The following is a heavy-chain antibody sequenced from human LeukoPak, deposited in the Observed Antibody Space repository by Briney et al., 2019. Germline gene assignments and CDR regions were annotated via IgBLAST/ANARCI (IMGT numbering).Heavy chain of an antibody. CDR1: GLTFNTYD. CDR2: FINLNGRT. J-gene: IGHJ3*02. D-gene: IGHD3-10*01. CDR3: ATKAPGTSGAFDN. V-gene: IGHV3-23*01. Sequence: GGSPRLSCAGSGLTFNTYDMSWVRQAPGKGLEWVSGFINLNGRTYYADSVKGRFTIFSDNSENRVTLQMSSLSAEDTAVYYCATKAPGTSGAFDNWGHGITVTVSS.